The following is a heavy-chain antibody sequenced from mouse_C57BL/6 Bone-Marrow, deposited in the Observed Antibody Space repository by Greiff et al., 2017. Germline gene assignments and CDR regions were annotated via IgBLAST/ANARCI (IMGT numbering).Heavy chain of an antibody. D-gene: IGHD2-1*01. J-gene: IGHJ2*01. CDR1: GFTFRSSD. CDR3: ARDEIYYGNYGLDY. V-gene: IGHV5-4*01. CDR2: ISDGGSYT. Sequence: EVQRVESGGGLVKPGGSLKLTCAASGFTFRSSDMSWVRQPPETRLAWVATISDGGSYTYYSDNVKGRITISRDNDKNHLLLQMSQLKSEDTAMYYCARDEIYYGNYGLDYWGQGTTRTVSS.